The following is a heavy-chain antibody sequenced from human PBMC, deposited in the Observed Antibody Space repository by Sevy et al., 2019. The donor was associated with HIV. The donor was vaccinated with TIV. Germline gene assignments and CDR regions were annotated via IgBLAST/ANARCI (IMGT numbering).Heavy chain of an antibody. CDR1: GFTFSNYW. CDR2: IKRDGSEK. D-gene: IGHD2-2*01. J-gene: IGHJ6*02. CDR3: ARDCSSANCLWGMDV. Sequence: GGSLRLSCAASGFTFSNYWMSWVRQAPGKGLEWVANIKRDGSEKYYVASVKGLFTISRDNAKTSLYLQMNSLRAEDTAMYYCARDCSSANCLWGMDVWGQGTMVTVSS. V-gene: IGHV3-7*03.